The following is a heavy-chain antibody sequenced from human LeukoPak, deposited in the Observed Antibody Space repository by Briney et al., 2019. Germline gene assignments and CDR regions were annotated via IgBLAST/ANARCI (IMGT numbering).Heavy chain of an antibody. CDR3: AKAGGSNSWYYFDF. J-gene: IGHJ4*02. CDR1: AFTFSRYA. V-gene: IGHV3-23*01. CDR2: ISGSAGST. Sequence: PGGSLRLSCAASAFTFSRYAMSWVRQAPGKGLEWVSAISGSAGSTYYADSVKGRFTISRDNSKNTLYLQMNSLRAEDTALYYCAKAGGSNSWYYFDFWGQGTLVTVSS. D-gene: IGHD6-13*01.